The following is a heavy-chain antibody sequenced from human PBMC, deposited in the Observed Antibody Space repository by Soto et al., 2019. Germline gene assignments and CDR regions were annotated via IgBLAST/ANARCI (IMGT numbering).Heavy chain of an antibody. D-gene: IGHD3-22*01. Sequence: GGSLRLSCAASGFTFSSYAMSWVRQAPGKGLEWVSAISGSGGSTYYADSVKGRFTISRDNSKNTLYLQMNSLRAEDTAVYYCAKRYDSSGYYYENAFDIWGQGTMVTVSS. CDR3: AKRYDSSGYYYENAFDI. CDR1: GFTFSSYA. CDR2: ISGSGGST. V-gene: IGHV3-23*01. J-gene: IGHJ3*02.